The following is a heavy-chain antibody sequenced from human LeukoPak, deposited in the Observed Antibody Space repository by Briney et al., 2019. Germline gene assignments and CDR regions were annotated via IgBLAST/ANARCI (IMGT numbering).Heavy chain of an antibody. CDR3: ARDRSAYDYDKRWFYYYMDV. J-gene: IGHJ6*03. CDR1: GYTFTGYY. Sequence: ASVKVSCKASGYTFTGYYMHWVRQAPGQGLEWMGWINPNSGGTNYVQKFQGRVTMTRDTSISTAYMELSRLRSDDTAVYYCARDRSAYDYDKRWFYYYMDVWGKGTTVTISS. V-gene: IGHV1-2*02. D-gene: IGHD5-12*01. CDR2: INPNSGGT.